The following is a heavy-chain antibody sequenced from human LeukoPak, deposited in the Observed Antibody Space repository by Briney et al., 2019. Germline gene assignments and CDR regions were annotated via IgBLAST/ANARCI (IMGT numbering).Heavy chain of an antibody. D-gene: IGHD2-15*01. Sequence: KPSETLSLTCAVSGYSISSGYYWGWIRQPPGKGLEWIGSIYHSGSTYYNPSLKSRVTISVDTSKNQFSLKLSSVTAADTAVYYCARGGGYCSGGSCYYYYGMDVWGKGTTVTVSS. V-gene: IGHV4-38-2*01. CDR1: GYSISSGYY. CDR3: ARGGGYCSGGSCYYYYGMDV. J-gene: IGHJ6*04. CDR2: IYHSGST.